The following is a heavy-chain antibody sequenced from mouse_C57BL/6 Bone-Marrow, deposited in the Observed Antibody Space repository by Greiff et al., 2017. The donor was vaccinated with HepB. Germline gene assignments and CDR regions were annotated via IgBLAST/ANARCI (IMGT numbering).Heavy chain of an antibody. Sequence: EVKVEESGGGLVKPGGSLKLSCAASGFTFSSYTMSWVRQTPEKRLEWVATISGGGGNTYYPDSVKGRFTISRDNAKNTLYLQMSSLRSEDTALYYCARLGRFMDYWGQGTSVTVSS. CDR1: GFTFSSYT. D-gene: IGHD4-1*01. J-gene: IGHJ4*01. CDR3: ARLGRFMDY. CDR2: ISGGGGNT. V-gene: IGHV5-9*01.